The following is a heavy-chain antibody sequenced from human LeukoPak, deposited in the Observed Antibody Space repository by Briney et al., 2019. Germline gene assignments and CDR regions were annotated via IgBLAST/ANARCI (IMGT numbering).Heavy chain of an antibody. J-gene: IGHJ4*02. CDR3: ARGAMEYDFWSGYYTSFDY. D-gene: IGHD3-3*01. V-gene: IGHV1-18*01. Sequence: ASVKVSCKASGYTFTSYGISWVRQAPGQGLEWMGWISAYNGNTNYAQKLQGRVTMTTDTSTSTAYMELRSLRSDDTAVYYCARGAMEYDFWSGYYTSFDYWGPGTLVTVSS. CDR2: ISAYNGNT. CDR1: GYTFTSYG.